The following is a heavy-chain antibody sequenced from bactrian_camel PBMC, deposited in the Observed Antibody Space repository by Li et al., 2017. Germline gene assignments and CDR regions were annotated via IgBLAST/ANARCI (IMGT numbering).Heavy chain of an antibody. CDR1: GSTNGNYC. J-gene: IGHJ4*01. V-gene: IGHV3S55*01. CDR2: IDRNVRS. Sequence: HVQLGESGGGSVQAGGSLRLSCAASGSTNGNYCMGWFRQVAGKEREGVAAIDRNVRSAYAGSVKGRFTISQNNNKNTLYLQMNSLKAEDTAMYYCTSPSESGWSDFIYWGQGTQVTVS. CDR3: TSPSESGWSDFIY. D-gene: IGHD2*01.